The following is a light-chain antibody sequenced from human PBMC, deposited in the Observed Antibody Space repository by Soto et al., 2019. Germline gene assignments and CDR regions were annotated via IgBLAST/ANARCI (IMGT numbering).Light chain of an antibody. V-gene: IGKV3D-20*02. CDR3: QQCSNWPLT. J-gene: IGKJ5*01. Sequence: EIVLTQSPATLSLSPGERATLSFGSSQSVSRNYLAWYQQKPGLAPSLLIYDASSRATGIPARFSGSGSGTDFTLTVSNLESEDFAVYYCQQCSNWPLTFGGGTRLEIK. CDR2: DAS. CDR1: QSVSRNY.